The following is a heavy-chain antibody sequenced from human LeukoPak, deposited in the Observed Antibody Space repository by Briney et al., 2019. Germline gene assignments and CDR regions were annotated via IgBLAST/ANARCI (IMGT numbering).Heavy chain of an antibody. CDR3: ARLRPGYYFDY. Sequence: HPGGSLRLSCVASGFTFSSYSMAWVRQAPGKGLEWFSSITGSRSTINNADSVKGRFTISRDNAKNSLYLQLNSLREEDTAVYYCARLRPGYYFDYWGQGALVTVSS. CDR2: ITGSRSTI. CDR1: GFTFSSYS. J-gene: IGHJ4*02. V-gene: IGHV3-48*02. D-gene: IGHD4-17*01.